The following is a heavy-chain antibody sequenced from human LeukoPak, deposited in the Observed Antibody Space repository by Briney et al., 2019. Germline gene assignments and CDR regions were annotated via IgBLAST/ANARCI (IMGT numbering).Heavy chain of an antibody. CDR3: ARVGTMVVQYYMDV. J-gene: IGHJ6*03. Sequence: PGGSLRLSCAASGFTFSSYWMSWVRQAPGKGLEWVANIKQEGNEKDYVDSVKGRVTISRDNAKNSLYLQMNRLRAEDTAVYYCARVGTMVVQYYMDVWGKGTTVIVSS. V-gene: IGHV3-7*01. D-gene: IGHD3-10*01. CDR2: IKQEGNEK. CDR1: GFTFSSYW.